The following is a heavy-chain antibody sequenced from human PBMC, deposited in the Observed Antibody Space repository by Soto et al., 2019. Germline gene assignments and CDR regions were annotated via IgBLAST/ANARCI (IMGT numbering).Heavy chain of an antibody. CDR3: ARVGPAHYYDRSGYYSPLDY. CDR2: IIPMFGTA. V-gene: IGHV1-69*01. Sequence: QVQLVQSGAEVKKPESSVKVSCKASGDTFSSYAINWVRQAPGQGLEWMGGIIPMFGTANYARKFKGRVTITAGERTSTVYMERRSLRSEDTAVYSCARVGPAHYYDRSGYYSPLDYWGQGTLVTVSS. J-gene: IGHJ4*02. CDR1: GDTFSSYA. D-gene: IGHD3-22*01.